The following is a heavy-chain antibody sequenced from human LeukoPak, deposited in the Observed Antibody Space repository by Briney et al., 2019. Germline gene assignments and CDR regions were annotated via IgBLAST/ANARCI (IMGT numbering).Heavy chain of an antibody. CDR3: ARVYYTRFDP. CDR1: GGSFGAYY. D-gene: IGHD3-3*01. V-gene: IGHV4-34*01. CDR2: INHSGST. Sequence: PSETLSLTCAVYGGSFGAYYWSWIRQPPGKGLEWIGEINHSGSTNSNPSLKSRVIISVDTSKNQFSLKLKSVTAADTAVYYCARVYYTRFDPWGQGTLVTVSS. J-gene: IGHJ5*02.